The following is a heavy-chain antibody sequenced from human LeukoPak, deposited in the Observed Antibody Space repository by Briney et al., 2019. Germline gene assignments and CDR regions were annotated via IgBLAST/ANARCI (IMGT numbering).Heavy chain of an antibody. V-gene: IGHV4-34*01. CDR1: GFTFDDYG. CDR3: ARCLATVTTSHYFDY. D-gene: IGHD4-17*01. Sequence: GSLRLSCAASGFTFDDYGMSWVRQPPGKGLEWIGEINHSGSTNYNPSLKSRVTISVDTSKNQFSLKLSSVTAADTAVYYCARCLATVTTSHYFDYWGQGTLVTVSS. CDR2: INHSGST. J-gene: IGHJ4*02.